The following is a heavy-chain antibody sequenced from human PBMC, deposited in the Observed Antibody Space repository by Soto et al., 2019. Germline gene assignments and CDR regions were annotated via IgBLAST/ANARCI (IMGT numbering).Heavy chain of an antibody. V-gene: IGHV4-4*02. CDR1: GGSISSSNW. J-gene: IGHJ6*02. CDR3: ARSSGSYYNPYYYSGMDV. Sequence: SETLSLTCAVSGGSISSSNWWSWVRQPPGKGLEWIGEIYHSGSTNYNPSLKSRVTISVDKSKNQFSLKLSSVNAADTAVYYCARSSGSYYNPYYYSGMDVWGQGTTVTVSS. CDR2: IYHSGST. D-gene: IGHD3-10*01.